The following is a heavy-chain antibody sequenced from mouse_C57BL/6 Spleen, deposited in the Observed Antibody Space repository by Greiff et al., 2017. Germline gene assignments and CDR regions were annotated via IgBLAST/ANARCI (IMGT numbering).Heavy chain of an antibody. J-gene: IGHJ2*01. Sequence: QVQLQQPGAELVKPGASVKLSCKASGYTFTSYWMQWVKQRPGQGLEWIGEIDPSDSYTNYNQKFKGKATLTVDTSSSTAYMQLSSLTSEDSAVYYCARITTVRAPDYWGQGTTLTVSS. CDR1: GYTFTSYW. V-gene: IGHV1-50*01. CDR3: ARITTVRAPDY. CDR2: IDPSDSYT. D-gene: IGHD1-1*01.